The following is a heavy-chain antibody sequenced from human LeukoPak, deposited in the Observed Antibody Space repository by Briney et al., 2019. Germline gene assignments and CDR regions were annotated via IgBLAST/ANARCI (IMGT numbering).Heavy chain of an antibody. CDR3: TKSDGSGLIRI. CDR1: GGSFSGYY. V-gene: IGHV4-34*01. CDR2: IYYSGST. Sequence: SETLSLTCAVYGGSFSGYYWSWIRQPPGKGLEWIASIYYSGSTYYNPSLKSRVTISLDTSKKQFSLKVISMTAADTAVYYCTKSDGSGLIRICGRGTMVTVSS. D-gene: IGHD3-22*01. J-gene: IGHJ3*02.